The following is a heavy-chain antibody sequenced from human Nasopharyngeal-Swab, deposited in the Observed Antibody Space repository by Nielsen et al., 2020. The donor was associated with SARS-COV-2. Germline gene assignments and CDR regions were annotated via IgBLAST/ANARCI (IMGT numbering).Heavy chain of an antibody. CDR3: AKRPTGSTFGD. D-gene: IGHD3-16*01. CDR2: ISGSGGST. Sequence: GSSLTISCAASGFTFSSYAMSWVRQAPGKGLEWVSAISGSGGSTYYADSVKSRFTTSRDNSKNTLYLQMNSLRAEDTAVYYCAKRPTGSTFGDWGQGTLVTVSS. V-gene: IGHV3-23*01. J-gene: IGHJ4*02. CDR1: GFTFSSYA.